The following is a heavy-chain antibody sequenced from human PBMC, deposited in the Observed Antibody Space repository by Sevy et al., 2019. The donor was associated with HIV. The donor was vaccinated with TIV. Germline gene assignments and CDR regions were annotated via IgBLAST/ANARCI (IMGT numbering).Heavy chain of an antibody. CDR1: GYTFTSYY. CDR3: ARDIGVCSGGSCYSPPRYFDY. CDR2: INPSGGST. V-gene: IGHV1-46*01. J-gene: IGHJ4*02. D-gene: IGHD2-15*01. Sequence: ASVKVSCKASGYTFTSYYMHWVRQAPGQGLEWMGIINPSGGSTSYAQEFQGRVTMTRDTSTSTVYMELSGLRSEDTAVYYCARDIGVCSGGSCYSPPRYFDYWGQGTLVTVSS.